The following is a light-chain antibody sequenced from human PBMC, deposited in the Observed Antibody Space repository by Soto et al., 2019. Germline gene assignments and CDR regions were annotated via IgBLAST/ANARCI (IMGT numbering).Light chain of an antibody. CDR2: DVS. CDR3: QQYGGSSWT. V-gene: IGKV3-20*01. Sequence: EIVLTQSPATLSLSPGERATLSCRASQSVTSSLAWFQQKPGQAPRLLIYDVSRRATAIPARFSGSGSGTDFTLTISRLEPEDFAVYYCQQYGGSSWTFGQGTKVDIK. CDR1: QSVTSS. J-gene: IGKJ1*01.